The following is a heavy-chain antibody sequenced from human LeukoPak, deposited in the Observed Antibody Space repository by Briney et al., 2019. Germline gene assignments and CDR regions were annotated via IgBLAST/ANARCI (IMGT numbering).Heavy chain of an antibody. CDR2: IWYDGSNK. V-gene: IGHV3-33*01. CDR1: GFTFSSYG. D-gene: IGHD4-17*01. CDR3: ARNTVIGFDY. Sequence: GRSLRLSCAASGFTFSSYGMHWVRQAPGKGLEWVAVIWYDGSNKYYADSVKGRFTISRDNSKNTLYRQMNSLRADDTAVYYCARNTVIGFDYWGQGTLVTVSS. J-gene: IGHJ4*02.